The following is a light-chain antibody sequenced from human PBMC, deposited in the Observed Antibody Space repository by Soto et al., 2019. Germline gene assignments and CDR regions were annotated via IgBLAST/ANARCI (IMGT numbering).Light chain of an antibody. Sequence: EIVLTQSPATLSLSPGERATLSCRASQSISNFLAWYQQKPGQAPRLLIYDASKRATDIPDRFIGSGSGTDFTLTISSLEPEDFAVYYCQQRLHWPITFGQGTRLEIK. CDR1: QSISNF. J-gene: IGKJ5*01. V-gene: IGKV3-11*01. CDR3: QQRLHWPIT. CDR2: DAS.